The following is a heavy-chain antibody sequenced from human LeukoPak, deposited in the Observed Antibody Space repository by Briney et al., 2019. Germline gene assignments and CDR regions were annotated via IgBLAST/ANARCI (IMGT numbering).Heavy chain of an antibody. Sequence: GESLKISCKGSGYSFTSYWIGWVRQMPGKGLEWMGIIYPGDSDTRYSPSFQGQVTISADKSISTAYLQWSSLKASDTAMYYCARYRSTQWGIAAPFDYWGQGTLVTVSS. V-gene: IGHV5-51*01. D-gene: IGHD6-13*01. CDR2: IYPGDSDT. J-gene: IGHJ4*02. CDR1: GYSFTSYW. CDR3: ARYRSTQWGIAAPFDY.